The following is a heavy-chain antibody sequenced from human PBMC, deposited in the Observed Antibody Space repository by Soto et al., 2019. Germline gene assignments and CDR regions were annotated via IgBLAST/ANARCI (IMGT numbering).Heavy chain of an antibody. CDR1: SGSISSTIYS. V-gene: IGHV4-39*01. J-gene: IGHJ5*02. D-gene: IGHD2-15*01. CDR2: IFYSGST. CDR3: ARQCRGVTCHWFVP. Sequence: LSLTCTVSSGSISSTIYSWDWIRQPPGKGLEWIGSIFYSGSTYYNPSLKSRVTISVDTSKNQFSLTLTSVTAADTAVYYWARQCRGVTCHWFVPWGEGTLVPVPS.